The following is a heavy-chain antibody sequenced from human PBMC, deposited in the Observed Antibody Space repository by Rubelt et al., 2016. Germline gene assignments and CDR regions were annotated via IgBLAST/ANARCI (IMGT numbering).Heavy chain of an antibody. CDR2: INAGNGNT. J-gene: IGHJ4*02. V-gene: IGHV1-3*01. D-gene: IGHD2-15*01. CDR3: ARGYCSGGSCYYFDY. Sequence: QVQLVQSGSELKKPGASVKVSCKASGYTFTSYAMHWVRQAPGQRLEWMGWINAGNGNTKYSQEFHGRVTITRGTSASTAYMGLSSLRSEDTAVYYCARGYCSGGSCYYFDYWGQGTLVTVSS. CDR1: GYTFTSYA.